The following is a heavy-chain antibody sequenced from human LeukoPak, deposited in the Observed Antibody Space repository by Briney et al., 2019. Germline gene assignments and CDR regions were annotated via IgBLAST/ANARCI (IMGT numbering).Heavy chain of an antibody. CDR1: GFSFSNYG. V-gene: IGHV3-30*02. J-gene: IGHJ4*02. CDR3: ARGYSSGWDY. Sequence: GGSLRLSCAASGFSFSNYGMHWVRQAPGKGLDWVAFIRYDGTNTWYADSVKGRFTISRDNAKNSLYLQMNSLRAEDTAVYYCARGYSSGWDYWGQGTLVTVSS. CDR2: IRYDGTNT. D-gene: IGHD6-19*01.